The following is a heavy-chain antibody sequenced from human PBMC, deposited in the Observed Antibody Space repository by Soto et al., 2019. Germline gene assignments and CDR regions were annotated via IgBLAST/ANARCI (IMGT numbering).Heavy chain of an antibody. CDR3: ATPVDPSYYNGMDF. Sequence: GASVKVSCKVSGYTLTELSMHWVRQAPGKGLEWMGGFDPEDGETIYAQKFQGRVTVTEDASTDTAYMELSSLRSGDTAGLCGATPVDPSYYNGMDFWCQGTTGTVSS. V-gene: IGHV1-24*01. J-gene: IGHJ6*02. CDR2: FDPEDGET. D-gene: IGHD5-12*01. CDR1: GYTLTELS.